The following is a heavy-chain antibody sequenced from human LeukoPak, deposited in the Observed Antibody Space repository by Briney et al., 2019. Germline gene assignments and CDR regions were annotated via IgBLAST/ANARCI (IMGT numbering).Heavy chain of an antibody. CDR3: AIDYGGSQSFDY. Sequence: SVKVSCKVSGCTLTELSMPWVRQAPGKGLEWMGWLTPFNGNTNYAQKFQDRVTITRDKSMNAAYMELSSLISEDTAMYYCAIDYGGSQSFDYWGQGTLVTVSS. CDR1: GCTLTELS. V-gene: IGHV1-45*02. CDR2: LTPFNGNT. J-gene: IGHJ4*02. D-gene: IGHD4-23*01.